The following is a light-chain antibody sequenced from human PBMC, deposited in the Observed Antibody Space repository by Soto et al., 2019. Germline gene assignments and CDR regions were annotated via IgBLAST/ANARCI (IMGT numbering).Light chain of an antibody. CDR3: QQRSNCPIT. V-gene: IGKV3-11*01. CDR1: QSVSSY. Sequence: EIVLTQSPATLSLSPGERATLSCRASQSVSSYLAWYQQKPGQAPRLLIYDASNRATGIPARFSGSGSGTDFTLTISSLETEDFAVYYCQQRSNCPITFGQGTRLEIK. J-gene: IGKJ5*01. CDR2: DAS.